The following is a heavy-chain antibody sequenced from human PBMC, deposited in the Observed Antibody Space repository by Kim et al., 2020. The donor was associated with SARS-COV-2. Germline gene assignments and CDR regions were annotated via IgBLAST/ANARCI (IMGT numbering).Heavy chain of an antibody. V-gene: IGHV3-48*02. CDR3: ARASIVVVTSDS. J-gene: IGHJ4*02. Sequence: YLADAVKARFAITRDNAKNSLYLEMNSMRDEDTAVYYCARASIVVVTSDSWGPGTLVTVSP. D-gene: IGHD2-2*01.